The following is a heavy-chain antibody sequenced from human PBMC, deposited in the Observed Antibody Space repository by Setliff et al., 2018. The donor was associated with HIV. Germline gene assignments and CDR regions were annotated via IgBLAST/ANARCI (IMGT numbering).Heavy chain of an antibody. CDR3: ARDWGGPLDY. CDR1: GASLTDTNTFYY. J-gene: IGHJ4*02. V-gene: IGHV4-61*09. Sequence: SETLSLTCTVSGASLTDTNTFYYWPWIRQPAGKGLEWIGHIYTSGSTNYNPSLKSRVTISVDTSKNQLSLKLSSVTAADTAVYYCARDWGGPLDYWGQGTLVTAPQ. CDR2: IYTSGST. D-gene: IGHD7-27*01.